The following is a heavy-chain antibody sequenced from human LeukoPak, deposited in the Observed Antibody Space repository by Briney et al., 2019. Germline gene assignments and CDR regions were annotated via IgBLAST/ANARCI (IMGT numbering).Heavy chain of an antibody. Sequence: PGGSLRLSCAASGFTFSSYAMHWVRQAPGKGLEWVAVISYDGGNKYYADSVKGRFTISRDNSKNTLYLQMNSLRAEDTAVYYCARDSGDSSGRFGAPRAIDYWGQGTLVTVSS. CDR1: GFTFSSYA. D-gene: IGHD3-22*01. V-gene: IGHV3-30-3*01. J-gene: IGHJ4*02. CDR3: ARDSGDSSGRFGAPRAIDY. CDR2: ISYDGGNK.